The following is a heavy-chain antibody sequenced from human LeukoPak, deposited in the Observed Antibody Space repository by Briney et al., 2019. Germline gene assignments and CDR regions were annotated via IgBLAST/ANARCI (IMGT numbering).Heavy chain of an antibody. D-gene: IGHD3-9*01. CDR1: GGSFSGYY. Sequence: PSETLSLTCAVYGGSFSGYYWSWIRQPPGKGLEWNGEINHSGSTNYNPSLKSRVTISVDTSKNQFSLKLSSVTAADTAVYYCARGWNVLRYFDWSNRGAFDIWGQGTMVTVSS. V-gene: IGHV4-34*01. CDR3: ARGWNVLRYFDWSNRGAFDI. CDR2: INHSGST. J-gene: IGHJ3*02.